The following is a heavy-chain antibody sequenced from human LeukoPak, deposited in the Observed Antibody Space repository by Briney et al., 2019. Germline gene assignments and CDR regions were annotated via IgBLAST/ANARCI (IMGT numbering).Heavy chain of an antibody. D-gene: IGHD6-6*01. Sequence: PGGSLRLSCAASGFTFSNYSMNWVRQAPGKGLEWVSSSSSISSYIYYADSVKGRFTISRDNAKNSLYLQMNSLRAEDTAVYYCAFEYSSSSAGFDYWGQGTLVTVSS. CDR2: SSSISSYI. CDR3: AFEYSSSSAGFDY. V-gene: IGHV3-21*01. J-gene: IGHJ4*02. CDR1: GFTFSNYS.